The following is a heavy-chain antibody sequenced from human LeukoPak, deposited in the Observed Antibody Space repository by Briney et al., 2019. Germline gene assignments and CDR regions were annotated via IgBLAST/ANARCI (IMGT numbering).Heavy chain of an antibody. CDR3: ARTYYYDSSGYYFDY. J-gene: IGHJ4*02. V-gene: IGHV4-59*08. CDR2: IYHSGST. CDR1: GGSISSYY. Sequence: SETLSLTCTVSGGSISSYYWSWIRQPPGKGLEWIGSIYHSGSTYYNPSLKSRVTISVDTSKNQFSLKLSSVTAADTAVYYCARTYYYDSSGYYFDYWGQGTLVTVSS. D-gene: IGHD3-22*01.